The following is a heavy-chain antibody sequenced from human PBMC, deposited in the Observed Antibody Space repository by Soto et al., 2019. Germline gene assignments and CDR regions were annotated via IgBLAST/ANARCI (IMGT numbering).Heavy chain of an antibody. Sequence: ASVKVSCKASGYTFTSYAMHWVRQAPVQRLEWMGWINAGNGNTKYSQKFQGHVTISADKSISTAYLQWSSLKASDTAMYYCARLQAAAGDNDLTFDYWGQGTLVTVSS. CDR1: GYTFTSYA. V-gene: IGHV1-3*01. J-gene: IGHJ4*02. CDR2: INAGNGNT. D-gene: IGHD6-13*01. CDR3: ARLQAAAGDNDLTFDY.